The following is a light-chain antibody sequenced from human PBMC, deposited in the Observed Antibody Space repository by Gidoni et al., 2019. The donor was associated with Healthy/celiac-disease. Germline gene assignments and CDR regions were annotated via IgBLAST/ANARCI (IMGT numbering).Light chain of an antibody. J-gene: IGKJ2*04. Sequence: DIQMTQSPSSLSASVGDRVTITCQASQDISNYLNWYQQKPGKAPTLLIYDASNLETGVPSRFSGSGSGTDFTFTISSLQPEDIATYYCQQYDNLSCSFGQGTKLEIK. CDR1: QDISNY. CDR2: DAS. V-gene: IGKV1-33*01. CDR3: QQYDNLSCS.